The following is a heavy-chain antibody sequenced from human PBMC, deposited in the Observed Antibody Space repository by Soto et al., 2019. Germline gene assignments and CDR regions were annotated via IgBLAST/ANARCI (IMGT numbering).Heavy chain of an antibody. Sequence: QVHLQESGPVLVKPSGTLSLTCSVSSGSISSSNWWNWFRQPPGKGLEWIGEIYNSGSTNYNPSLKSRVTISVDKAKTQFSLKLRSVTAADTAVYYCARGPPYDFWSGWGGEWFDPWGQGTLVTVSS. CDR3: ARGPPYDFWSGWGGEWFDP. V-gene: IGHV4-4*02. J-gene: IGHJ5*02. CDR2: IYNSGST. D-gene: IGHD3-3*01. CDR1: SGSISSSNW.